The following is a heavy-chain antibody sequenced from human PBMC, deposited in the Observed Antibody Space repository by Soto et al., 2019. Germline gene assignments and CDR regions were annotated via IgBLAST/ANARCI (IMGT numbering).Heavy chain of an antibody. D-gene: IGHD3-10*01. CDR2: ISAYNGNT. CDR3: ARAGSGSYALYYYGMDV. J-gene: IGHJ6*02. Sequence: ASVKVSCKASGYTFTSCGISWVRQAPGQGLEWMGWISAYNGNTNYAQKLQGRVTMTTDTSTSTAYMELRSLRSDDTAVYYCARAGSGSYALYYYGMDVWGQGTTVTVSS. V-gene: IGHV1-18*01. CDR1: GYTFTSCG.